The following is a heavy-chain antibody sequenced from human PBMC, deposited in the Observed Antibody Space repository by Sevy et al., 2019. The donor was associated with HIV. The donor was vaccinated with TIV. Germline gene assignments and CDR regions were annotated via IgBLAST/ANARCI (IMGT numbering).Heavy chain of an antibody. CDR3: TRRGGSSAGYYYYGMDV. CDR2: IRSKANSYAT. Sequence: GGSLRLSCAASGFTFSGSAMHWVRQASGKGLEWVGRIRSKANSYATAYAASVKGRFTIPRDDSKNTAYLQMNSLKTEDTAVYYCTRRGGSSAGYYYYGMDVWGQGTTVTVSS. V-gene: IGHV3-73*01. J-gene: IGHJ6*02. D-gene: IGHD6-6*01. CDR1: GFTFSGSA.